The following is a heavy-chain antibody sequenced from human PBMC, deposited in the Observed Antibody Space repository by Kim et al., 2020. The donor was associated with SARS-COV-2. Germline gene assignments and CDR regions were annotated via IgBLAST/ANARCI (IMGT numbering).Heavy chain of an antibody. Sequence: ASVKVSCKVSGYTLTELSMHWVRQAPGKGLEWMGGFDPEEGETIYAQKFQGRVTMTEDTSTDTAYMELSSLRSEDTAVYYCATDSSGWNFKFRYWGQGTLVTVSS. V-gene: IGHV1-24*01. CDR1: GYTLTELS. J-gene: IGHJ4*02. D-gene: IGHD6-19*01. CDR2: FDPEEGET. CDR3: ATDSSGWNFKFRY.